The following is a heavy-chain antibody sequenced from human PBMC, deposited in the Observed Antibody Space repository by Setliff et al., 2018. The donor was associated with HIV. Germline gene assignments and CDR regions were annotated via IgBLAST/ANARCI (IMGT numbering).Heavy chain of an antibody. V-gene: IGHV3-66*01. CDR1: GFTFSSFV. CDR3: ARDPRGAVAGFDY. CDR2: LYNDGST. Sequence: PGGSLRLSCAASGFTFSSFVMTWVRQAPGKGLEWVSALYNDGSTYYPDSVKGRFTISRDNSKNTLSLQMNRLRADDTAVYFCARDPRGAVAGFDYWGQGTLVTVSS. J-gene: IGHJ4*02. D-gene: IGHD6-19*01.